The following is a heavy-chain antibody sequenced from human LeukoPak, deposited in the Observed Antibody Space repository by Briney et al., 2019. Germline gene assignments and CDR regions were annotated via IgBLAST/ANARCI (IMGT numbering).Heavy chain of an antibody. Sequence: GGSLRLSCAASGFTFNNYWMSWVRQAPGKGLEWVANIKQDGSVKYYVDSVKGRFTISRDNAKNSLYLRMNSLRAEDTAVYYCARIGYSSSSNDYWGQGTLVIVSS. CDR2: IKQDGSVK. J-gene: IGHJ4*02. D-gene: IGHD6-6*01. CDR3: ARIGYSSSSNDY. V-gene: IGHV3-7*01. CDR1: GFTFNNYW.